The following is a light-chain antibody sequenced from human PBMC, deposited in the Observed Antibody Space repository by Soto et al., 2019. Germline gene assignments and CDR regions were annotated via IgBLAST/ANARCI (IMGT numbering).Light chain of an antibody. CDR1: SSNIGINT. Sequence: QSVLTQPPSASGTPGQRVTISCSGSSSNIGINTVNWYQQLPGTAPKLLIYSNNQRPSGVPDRFSGSKSGASASLAISGLQSEDEADYYCAAWDDSLNGLWVFGGGTQLTVL. CDR2: SNN. J-gene: IGLJ3*02. CDR3: AAWDDSLNGLWV. V-gene: IGLV1-44*01.